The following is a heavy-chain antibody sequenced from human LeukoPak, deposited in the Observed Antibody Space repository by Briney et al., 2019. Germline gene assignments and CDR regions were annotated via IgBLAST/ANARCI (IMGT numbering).Heavy chain of an antibody. V-gene: IGHV4-31*03. J-gene: IGHJ3*02. Sequence: PSETLSLTCTVSGGSISSGGYYWSRIRQHPGKGLEWIGYIYYSGSTYYNPSLKSRVTISVDTSKNQFSLKLSSVTAADTAVYYCARDLGGGNPLGAFDIWGQGTMVTVSS. D-gene: IGHD4-23*01. CDR1: GGSISSGGYY. CDR3: ARDLGGGNPLGAFDI. CDR2: IYYSGST.